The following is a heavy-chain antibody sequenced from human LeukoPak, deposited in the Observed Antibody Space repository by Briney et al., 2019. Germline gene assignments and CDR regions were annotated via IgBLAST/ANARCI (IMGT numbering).Heavy chain of an antibody. CDR3: ARGATHYYFDS. Sequence: PGGSLRLSCAASGFTFDNHAMHWVRQGPGKGLEWIGYIYYSGSTNYNPSLKSRVTISVDASKNHFSLKLNSVTAADTAVYYCARGATHYYFDSWGQGTLVTVSS. V-gene: IGHV4-59*11. CDR2: IYYSGST. CDR1: GFTFDNHA. J-gene: IGHJ4*02.